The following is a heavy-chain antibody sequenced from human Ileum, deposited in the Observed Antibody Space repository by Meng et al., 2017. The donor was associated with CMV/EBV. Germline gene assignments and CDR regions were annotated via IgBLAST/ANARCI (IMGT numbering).Heavy chain of an antibody. D-gene: IGHD6-13*01. CDR1: GFTFSSYW. CDR3: ARGVSSPPGVDY. J-gene: IGHJ4*02. V-gene: IGHV3-74*01. CDR2: INIDGSST. Sequence: LGGVGGGLAKPGGSLGLSCAASGFTFSSYWMHWVRQAPGKGLVWVSRINIDGSSTSYADSVKGRFTISRDNAKNTLYLQMNSLRAEDTAVYYCARGVSSPPGVDYWGQGTLVTVSS.